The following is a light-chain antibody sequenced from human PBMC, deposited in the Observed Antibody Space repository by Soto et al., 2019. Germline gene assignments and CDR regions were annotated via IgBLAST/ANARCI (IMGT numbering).Light chain of an antibody. Sequence: QSALTQPASVSGSPGQSITISCTGTSSDVGSYNLVSWYQQHPGKAPKLMIYEGSKRPSGVSNRFSGSKSGNTASLTISGLQAEDEADYYCRSYAGSSTFLFGGGTQLTVL. V-gene: IGLV2-23*03. CDR2: EGS. CDR3: RSYAGSSTFL. J-gene: IGLJ2*01. CDR1: SSDVGSYNL.